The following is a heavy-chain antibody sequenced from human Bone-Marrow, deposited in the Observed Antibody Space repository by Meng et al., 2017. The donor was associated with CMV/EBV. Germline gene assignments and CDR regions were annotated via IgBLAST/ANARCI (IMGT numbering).Heavy chain of an antibody. Sequence: ASVKVSCKASGYTFTGYYMHWVRQAPGQGLEWMGWINPNSGGTNYAQKFQGRVTMTRDTSISTAYMELSRLRSDDTAVYYCARSSDRKSHRGWFDPWGQGTLVTSPQ. D-gene: IGHD1-14*01. CDR3: ARSSDRKSHRGWFDP. CDR1: GYTFTGYY. V-gene: IGHV1-2*02. CDR2: INPNSGGT. J-gene: IGHJ5*02.